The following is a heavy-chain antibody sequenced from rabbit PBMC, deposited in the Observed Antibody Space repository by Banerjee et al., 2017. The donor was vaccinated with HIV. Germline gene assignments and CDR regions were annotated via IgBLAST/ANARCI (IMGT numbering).Heavy chain of an antibody. CDR1: GIDFSSYYY. V-gene: IGHV1S40*01. Sequence: QSLEESGGDLVKPGASLTLTCKASGIDFSSYYYMCWVRQAPGKGLEWIGCIWTGSSGNTYYASWAKGRFTISKTSSTTVTLQMTSLTAADTATYFCARGSGWTRLDLWGQGTLVTVS. CDR3: ARGSGWTRLDL. CDR2: IWTGSSGNT. J-gene: IGHJ3*01. D-gene: IGHD4-1*01.